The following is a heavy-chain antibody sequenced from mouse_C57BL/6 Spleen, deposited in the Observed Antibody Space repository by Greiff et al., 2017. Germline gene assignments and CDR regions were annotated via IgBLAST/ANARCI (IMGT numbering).Heavy chain of an antibody. J-gene: IGHJ4*01. CDR3: ANLCYDYDGCIDY. Sequence: QVQLKQSGAELARPGASVKLSCKASGYTFTSYGISWVKQRTGQGLEWIGEIYPRSGNTYYNDKFKGKATLTADKSSSTAYMELRSLTSEDSSVYFCANLCYDYDGCIDYWGQGTSVTVSS. D-gene: IGHD2-4*01. CDR2: IYPRSGNT. V-gene: IGHV1-81*01. CDR1: GYTFTSYG.